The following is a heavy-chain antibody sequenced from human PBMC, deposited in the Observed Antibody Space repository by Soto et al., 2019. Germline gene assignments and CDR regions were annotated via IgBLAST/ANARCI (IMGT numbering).Heavy chain of an antibody. D-gene: IGHD1-1*01. J-gene: IGHJ4*02. CDR1: GGSMTSSNW. CDR3: AREGRMGTFDY. V-gene: IGHV4-4*02. Sequence: SETLSLTCTVSGGSMTSSNWWNWVRQSPGKGLEWIGEAHHSGRTNYNPSLKSRVTILEDTSKNQFSLKLNSVTAADTAVYYCAREGRMGTFDYWGQGALVTVSS. CDR2: AHHSGRT.